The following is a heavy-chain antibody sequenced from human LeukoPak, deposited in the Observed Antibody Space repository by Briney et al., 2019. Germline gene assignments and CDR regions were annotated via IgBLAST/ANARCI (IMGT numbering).Heavy chain of an antibody. D-gene: IGHD6-13*01. CDR3: ARESIAAAGRGRNDY. Sequence: VSVKVSCKASGYTFTKYYVHWVRQAPGQGLEWMGWINPNSGGTNYAQKFQGRVTMTSDTSINTAYMELSRLTYDDTAVFYCARESIAAAGRGRNDYWGQGTLVTVSS. CDR2: INPNSGGT. V-gene: IGHV1-2*02. J-gene: IGHJ4*02. CDR1: GYTFTKYY.